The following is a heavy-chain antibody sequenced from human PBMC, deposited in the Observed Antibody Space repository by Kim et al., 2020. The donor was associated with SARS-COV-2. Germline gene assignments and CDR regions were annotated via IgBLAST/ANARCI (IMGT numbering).Heavy chain of an antibody. V-gene: IGHV1-2*05. J-gene: IGHJ6*02. D-gene: IGHD5-12*01. Sequence: TSYDQKFQGRVTMTRDTSSSTAYMELSRLRSDDTVVYYCAIDRGLGGMDVWGQGTTVTVSS. CDR3: AIDRGLGGMDV. CDR2: T.